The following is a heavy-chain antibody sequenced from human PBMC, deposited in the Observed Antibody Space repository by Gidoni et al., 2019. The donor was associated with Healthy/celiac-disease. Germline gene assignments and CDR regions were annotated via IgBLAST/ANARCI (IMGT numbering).Heavy chain of an antibody. CDR1: GGSISSSSYY. CDR2: IYYSGST. Sequence: QLQLQESGPGLVKPSETLSLTCTVSGGSISSSSYYWGWIRQPPGKGLEWIGSIYYSGSTYYNPSLKSRVTISVDTSKNQFSLKLSSVTAADTAVYYCARLHWRIFGVGNWFDPWGQGTLVTVSS. D-gene: IGHD3-3*01. J-gene: IGHJ5*02. CDR3: ARLHWRIFGVGNWFDP. V-gene: IGHV4-39*01.